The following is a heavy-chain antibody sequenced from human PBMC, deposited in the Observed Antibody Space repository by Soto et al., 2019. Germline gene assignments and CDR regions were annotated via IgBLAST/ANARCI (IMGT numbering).Heavy chain of an antibody. Sequence: QVQLQESGPGLVKPSGTLSLTCAVSSGSISSSNWWSWVRQPPGKGLEWIGEIYHSGSTNYNPSLKSRVTISVDKSKNQFSLKLSSVTAADTAVYYCARVETTVTTLYYFDYWGQGTLVTVSS. J-gene: IGHJ4*02. D-gene: IGHD4-17*01. CDR3: ARVETTVTTLYYFDY. CDR2: IYHSGST. V-gene: IGHV4-4*02. CDR1: SGSISSSNW.